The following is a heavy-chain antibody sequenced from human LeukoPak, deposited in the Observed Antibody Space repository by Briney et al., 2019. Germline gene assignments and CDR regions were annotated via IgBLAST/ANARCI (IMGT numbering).Heavy chain of an antibody. CDR2: INPNSGGT. CDR1: GYTFTGYY. CDR3: ARARRIAVAVYDY. Sequence: ASVKVSCKASGYTFTGYYMHWVRQAPGQGLEWMGWINPNSGGTNYAQKFQGRVTMTRDTSISTAYMELSRLRSDDTAVYYCARARRIAVAVYDYWGREPWSPSPQ. J-gene: IGHJ4*02. D-gene: IGHD6-19*01. V-gene: IGHV1-2*02.